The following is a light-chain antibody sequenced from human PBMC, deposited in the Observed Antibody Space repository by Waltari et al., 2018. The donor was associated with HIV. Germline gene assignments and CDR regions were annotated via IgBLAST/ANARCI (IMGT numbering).Light chain of an antibody. CDR3: QAWDSSTGV. V-gene: IGLV3-1*01. Sequence: SYELTQPPSVSVSPGQTASITCSGATCWDKYACWYQQKPGQSPVLIIYQDSKRPSGIPERFSGSNSGNTATLTISGTQAMDEADYYCQAWDSSTGVFGGGTKLTVL. CDR2: QDS. J-gene: IGLJ3*02. CDR1: TCWDKY.